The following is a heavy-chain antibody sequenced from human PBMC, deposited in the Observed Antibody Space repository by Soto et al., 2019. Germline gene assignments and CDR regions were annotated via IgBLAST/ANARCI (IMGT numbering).Heavy chain of an antibody. CDR1: GYTFTGYY. D-gene: IGHD2-15*01. V-gene: IGHV1-2*04. CDR3: ARMKTLDCSGGSCYSISVAFDI. Sequence: ASVKVSCKASGYTFTGYYMHWVRQAPGQGLEWMGWINPNSGGTNYAQKFQGWVNMTRDTSISTAYMELSRLRSDDTAVYYCARMKTLDCSGGSCYSISVAFDIWGQGTMVTVSS. J-gene: IGHJ3*02. CDR2: INPNSGGT.